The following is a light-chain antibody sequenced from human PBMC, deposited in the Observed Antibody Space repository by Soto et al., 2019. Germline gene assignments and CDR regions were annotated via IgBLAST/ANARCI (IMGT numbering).Light chain of an antibody. J-gene: IGKJ2*01. V-gene: IGKV3-20*01. Sequence: EIVLTQSPGTLSLSPGERATLSCRASQSVSSIYLAWYQRKPGQAPRLLIYGASSRAIGIPDRFSGSGSGTDFTLTISRLEPEDFAVYYCQHYGRSPPYTFGQGTKLEIK. CDR1: QSVSSIY. CDR2: GAS. CDR3: QHYGRSPPYT.